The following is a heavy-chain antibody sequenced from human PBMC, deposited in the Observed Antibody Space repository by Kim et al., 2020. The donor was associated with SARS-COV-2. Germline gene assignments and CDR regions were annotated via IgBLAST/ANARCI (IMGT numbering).Heavy chain of an antibody. J-gene: IGHJ4*02. Sequence: GGSLRLSCAASGFTFSNYWMAWVRQAPGKGLEWVANIKEDGSGKEYLDSVQGRFTISRDNTKNTVFLQMNSLRAEDTAVYYCARGGGVQGVVVFWGQGT. V-gene: IGHV3-7*04. D-gene: IGHD1-1*01. CDR2: IKEDGSGK. CDR1: GFTFSNYW. CDR3: ARGGGVQGVVVF.